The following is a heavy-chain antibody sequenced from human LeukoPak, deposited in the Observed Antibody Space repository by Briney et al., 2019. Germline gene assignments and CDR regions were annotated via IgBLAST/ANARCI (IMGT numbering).Heavy chain of an antibody. Sequence: ESGPTLVNPTETLTLTCTVSGFSLRNARVGVSWIRQPPGKALEWLAHIFSTDEKSYSTSLKSRLTISKDTSKSQVVLTMTNMDPVDTATYYCARMRYYYDKIGYYREPFDYWGQGTLVTVSS. D-gene: IGHD3-22*01. CDR2: IFSTDEK. J-gene: IGHJ4*02. CDR3: ARMRYYYDKIGYYREPFDY. V-gene: IGHV2-26*01. CDR1: GFSLRNARVG.